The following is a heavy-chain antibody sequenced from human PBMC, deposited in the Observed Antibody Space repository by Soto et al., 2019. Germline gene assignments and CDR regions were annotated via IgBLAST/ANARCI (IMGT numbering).Heavy chain of an antibody. CDR1: GFTCSSYS. V-gene: IGHV3-21*01. CDR2: ISSSSSYI. CDR3: ARDRYCSSTSCSYMDV. Sequence: GGSLRLSCAASGFTCSSYSMNRVRQAPGKGLEWVSSISSSSSYIYYADSVKGRFTISRDNAKNSLYLQMNSLRAEDTAVYYCARDRYCSSTSCSYMDVWGKGTTVTV. J-gene: IGHJ6*03. D-gene: IGHD2-2*01.